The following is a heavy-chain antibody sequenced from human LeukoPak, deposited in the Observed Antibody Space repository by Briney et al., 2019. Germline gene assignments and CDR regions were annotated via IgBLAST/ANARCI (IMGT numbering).Heavy chain of an antibody. CDR2: ISSSRSDI. CDR3: ASSGELLAYFDY. V-gene: IGHV3-21*01. CDR1: GFTFSSYR. Sequence: PGGSLRLSCAASGFTFSSYRMNWVSQAAGKGVEWVSSISSSRSDIYYADSVKGRFTISRDNAKNSLYLQMNSLRAEDTAVYYCASSGELLAYFDYWGQGTLVTVSS. D-gene: IGHD1-26*01. J-gene: IGHJ4*02.